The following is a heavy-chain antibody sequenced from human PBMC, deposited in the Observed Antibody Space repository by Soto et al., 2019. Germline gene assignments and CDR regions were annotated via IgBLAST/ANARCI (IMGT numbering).Heavy chain of an antibody. CDR1: GFTFSSYS. Sequence: PGGSLRLSCAASGFTFSSYSMNWVRQAPGKGLEWVSSITSTNSCIYYADSVKGRFTISRDNAKNSLYLQMNSLRAEDTAVYYCARDNWNSALFDYWGQGTLVTVSS. J-gene: IGHJ4*02. D-gene: IGHD1-20*01. V-gene: IGHV3-21*01. CDR3: ARDNWNSALFDY. CDR2: ITSTNSCI.